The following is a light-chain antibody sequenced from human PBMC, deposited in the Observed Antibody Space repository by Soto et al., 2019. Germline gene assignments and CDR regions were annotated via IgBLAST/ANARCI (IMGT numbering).Light chain of an antibody. Sequence: VLTLSPATLSLSPAERATLSCRASQTVSSYLAWYQQKPGQAPRLLIYDASNRATGIPARFSGSGSETDFTLTISSLEPEDFAVYYCQQRSNWPITFGQGTRLEI. CDR1: QTVSSY. CDR3: QQRSNWPIT. J-gene: IGKJ5*01. CDR2: DAS. V-gene: IGKV3-11*01.